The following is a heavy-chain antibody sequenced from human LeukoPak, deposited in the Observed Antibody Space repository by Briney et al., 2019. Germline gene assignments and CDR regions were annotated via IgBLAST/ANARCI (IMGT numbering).Heavy chain of an antibody. D-gene: IGHD3-10*01. CDR2: ISSSSSYI. V-gene: IGHV3-21*01. CDR3: AREGEHYYGSGSYYKAFDY. CDR1: GFTFSSYS. Sequence: GGSLRLSCAASGFTFSSYSMNWVRQAPGKGLEWVSSISSSSSYIYYADSVKGRFTISRDNAKNSLYLQMNSLRAEDTAVYYRAREGEHYYGSGSYYKAFDYWGQGTLVTVSS. J-gene: IGHJ4*02.